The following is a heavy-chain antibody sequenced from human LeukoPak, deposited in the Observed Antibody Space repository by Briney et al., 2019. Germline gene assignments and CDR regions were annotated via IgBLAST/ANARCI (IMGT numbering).Heavy chain of an antibody. V-gene: IGHV1-69*06. Sequence: GASVKVSCKASGGTFSSYAISWVRQGPGQGLEWMGGIIPIFGTANYAQKFQGRVTIAADKSTSTAYMELSSLRSEDTAVYYCASYYGDYPSYYYGMDVWGKGTTVTVSS. CDR1: GGTFSSYA. CDR2: IIPIFGTA. CDR3: ASYYGDYPSYYYGMDV. D-gene: IGHD4-17*01. J-gene: IGHJ6*04.